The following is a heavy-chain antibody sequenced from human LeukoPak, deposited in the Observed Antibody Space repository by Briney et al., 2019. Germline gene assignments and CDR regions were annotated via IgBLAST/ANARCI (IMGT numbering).Heavy chain of an antibody. J-gene: IGHJ4*02. Sequence: KPGGSLRLSCAASGFTFSDYYMSWIRQAPGKGLEWVSYISSSGSTIYYADSVKGRFTISRDNSKNTLYLQMNSLRAEDTAVYYCAKEKYYYDSSGSDYWGQGTLVTVSS. CDR3: AKEKYYYDSSGSDY. V-gene: IGHV3-11*04. CDR1: GFTFSDYY. D-gene: IGHD3-22*01. CDR2: ISSSGSTI.